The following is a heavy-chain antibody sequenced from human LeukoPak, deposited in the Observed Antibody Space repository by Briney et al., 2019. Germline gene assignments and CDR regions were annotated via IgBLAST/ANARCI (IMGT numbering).Heavy chain of an antibody. CDR2: ISPYNGNT. CDR1: GYTFTNFG. D-gene: IGHD6-19*01. J-gene: IGHJ4*02. V-gene: IGHV1-18*01. Sequence: ASVRVSCTASGYTFTNFGISWVRQAPGQGLEWMGWISPYNGNTRYAQKFQGRVAMTTDTSTTTAYMELRGLRFNDTAVYYCARAGPGSGWYFDYWGQGTLVTVSS. CDR3: ARAGPGSGWYFDY.